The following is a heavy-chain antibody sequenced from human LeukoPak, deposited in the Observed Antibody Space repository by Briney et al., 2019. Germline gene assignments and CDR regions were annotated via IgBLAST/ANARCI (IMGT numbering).Heavy chain of an antibody. CDR2: INPSGGST. CDR3: ARDDYDFWSGYPSDYYFDY. Sequence: ASVKVSCKASGYTFTSYYMHWVRQAPGQGLEWMGIINPSGGSTSYAQKFQGRVTMTRDTSTSTVYMELSSLRSEDTAVYYCARDDYDFWSGYPSDYYFDYWGQGPLVTVSS. D-gene: IGHD3-3*01. J-gene: IGHJ4*02. CDR1: GYTFTSYY. V-gene: IGHV1-46*01.